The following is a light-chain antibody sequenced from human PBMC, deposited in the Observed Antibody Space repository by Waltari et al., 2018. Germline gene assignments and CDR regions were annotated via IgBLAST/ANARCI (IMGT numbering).Light chain of an antibody. CDR3: QSADSSGTQGV. CDR2: KDS. Sequence: SYELTQPPSVSVSPGQTARITCSGDAFPKQYAYWYQQKPDQAPVLLIYKDSERPSGIPERFSGSSSGTTVTLTISGVQADDEADYYCQSADSSGTQGVFGTGTKVTVL. V-gene: IGLV3-25*03. J-gene: IGLJ1*01. CDR1: AFPKQY.